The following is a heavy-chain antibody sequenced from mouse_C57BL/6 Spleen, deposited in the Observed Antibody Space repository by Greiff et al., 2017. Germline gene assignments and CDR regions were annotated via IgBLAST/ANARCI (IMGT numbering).Heavy chain of an antibody. V-gene: IGHV3-6*01. CDR3: ARAYYGSIDWYFDV. CDR2: ISYDGSN. J-gene: IGHJ1*03. Sequence: DVKLQESGPGLVKPSQSLSLTCSVTGYSITSGYYWNWIRQFPGNKLEWMGYISYDGSNNYNPSLKNRISITRDTSKNQFFLKLNSVTTEDTATYYCARAYYGSIDWYFDVWGTGTTVTVSS. D-gene: IGHD1-1*01. CDR1: GYSITSGYY.